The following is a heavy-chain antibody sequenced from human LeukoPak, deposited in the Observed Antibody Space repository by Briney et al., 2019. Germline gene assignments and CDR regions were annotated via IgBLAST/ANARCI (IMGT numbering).Heavy chain of an antibody. J-gene: IGHJ4*02. V-gene: IGHV1-2*02. Sequence: ASVTVSCKASGYIFTGYFMHWVRQAPGQGLEWMGWINPNSGATNYPQNFQGRVTMTRDKSINTAYMELRSDDTAVYYCARGHYDTSGYYHLDYWGQGTLVTVS. CDR3: ARGHYDTSGYYHLDY. D-gene: IGHD3-22*01. CDR2: INPNSGAT. CDR1: GYIFTGYF.